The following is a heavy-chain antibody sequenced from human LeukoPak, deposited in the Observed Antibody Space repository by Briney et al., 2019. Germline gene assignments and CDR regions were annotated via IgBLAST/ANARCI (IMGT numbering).Heavy chain of an antibody. CDR1: GGTFSNYG. J-gene: IGHJ4*02. V-gene: IGHV1-69*04. D-gene: IGHD2-2*01. CDR3: TRARSVSSRILVPSGPNYDF. CDR2: IIPILGIA. Sequence: ASVKVSCKASGGTFSNYGISWVRQAPGQGLEWMGRIIPILGIADYAQKFQGRVTVTADKSTNTAYMEVSSLRSDDTAMYYCTRARSVSSRILVPSGPNYDFWGQGTLVTVSS.